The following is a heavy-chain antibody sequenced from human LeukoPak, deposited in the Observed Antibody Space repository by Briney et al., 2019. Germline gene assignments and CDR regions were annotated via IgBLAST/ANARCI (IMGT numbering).Heavy chain of an antibody. CDR2: IKRDGSEK. D-gene: IGHD1-26*01. CDR1: GFTFNSYW. Sequence: GGSLRLSCAASGFTFNSYWMNWVRQAPGKGLEWVANIKRDGSEKYYVDSVKGRFTISRDNSKNTLYLQMDSLRADDTAVYYCARYSGSYYYPPAWDLWGQGTLVTVSS. CDR3: ARYSGSYYYPPAWDL. V-gene: IGHV3-7*03. J-gene: IGHJ4*02.